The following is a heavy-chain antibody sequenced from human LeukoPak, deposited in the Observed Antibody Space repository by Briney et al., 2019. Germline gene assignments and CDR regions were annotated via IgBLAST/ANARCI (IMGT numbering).Heavy chain of an antibody. V-gene: IGHV1-69*02. D-gene: IGHD3-3*01. CDR2: IIPILGIA. CDR3: ARYVLGWLSHPSDAFDI. Sequence: SVKVSCKASGGTFSSYTISWVRQAPGQGLEWMGRIIPILGIANYAQKFQGRVTITADKSTSTAYMELSSLRSEDTAVYYCARYVLGWLSHPSDAFDIWGQGTMVTVSS. CDR1: GGTFSSYT. J-gene: IGHJ3*02.